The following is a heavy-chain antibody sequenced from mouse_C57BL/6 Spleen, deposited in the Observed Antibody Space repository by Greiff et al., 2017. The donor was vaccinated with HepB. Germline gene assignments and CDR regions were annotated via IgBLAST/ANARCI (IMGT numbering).Heavy chain of an antibody. J-gene: IGHJ1*03. CDR2: ISDGGSYT. CDR1: GFTFSSYA. Sequence: EVKLVESGGGLVKPGGSLKLSCAASGFTFSSYAMSWVRQTPEKRLEWVATISDGGSYTYYPDNVKGRFTISRDNAKNNLYLQMSHLKSEDTAMYYCAREVYAYFDVWGTGTTVTVSS. V-gene: IGHV5-4*03. D-gene: IGHD1-1*01. CDR3: AREVYAYFDV.